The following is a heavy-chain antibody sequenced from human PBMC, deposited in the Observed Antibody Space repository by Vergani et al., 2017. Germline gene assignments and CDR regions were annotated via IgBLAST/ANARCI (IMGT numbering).Heavy chain of an antibody. D-gene: IGHD1-26*01. CDR2: ISVSGGST. CDR1: GFTFRNYA. CDR3: AKGEWELLRRFDY. V-gene: IGHV3-23*01. Sequence: EVQLLESGGSLVQPGGSLRLSCAASGFTFRNYAMSWVRQAPGKGLEWVSAISVSGGSTYYADSVKGRFTISRDNFKTTLYLQMNSLRAEDTALYYCAKGEWELLRRFDYWGQGTLVTVSS. J-gene: IGHJ4*02.